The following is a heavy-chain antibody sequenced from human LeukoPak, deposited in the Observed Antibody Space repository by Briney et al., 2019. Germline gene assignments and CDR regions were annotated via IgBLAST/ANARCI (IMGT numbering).Heavy chain of an antibody. D-gene: IGHD3-22*01. V-gene: IGHV1-69*04. J-gene: IGHJ4*02. CDR3: ARDPNYYDSSGQGIDY. CDR2: IIPILGIA. Sequence: ASVKVSCKASGGTFGSYAISWVRQAPGQGLEWMGRIIPILGIANYAQKFQGRVTITADKSTSTAYMELSSLRSEDTAVYYCARDPNYYDSSGQGIDYWGQGTLVTVSS. CDR1: GGTFGSYA.